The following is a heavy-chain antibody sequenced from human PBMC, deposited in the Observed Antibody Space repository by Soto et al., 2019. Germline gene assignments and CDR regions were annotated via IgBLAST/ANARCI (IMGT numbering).Heavy chain of an antibody. CDR2: IYYSGST. CDR1: GGSISSYY. CDR3: AALVTAMVRSVDQPLTTGSFDY. Sequence: PSETLSLTCTVSGGSISSYYWSWIRQPPGKGLEWIGYIYYSGSTNYNPSLKSRVTISVDTSKNQFSLKLSSVTAADTAVYYCAALVTAMVRSVDQPLTTGSFDYWGQGTLVTVSS. D-gene: IGHD5-18*01. J-gene: IGHJ4*02. V-gene: IGHV4-59*01.